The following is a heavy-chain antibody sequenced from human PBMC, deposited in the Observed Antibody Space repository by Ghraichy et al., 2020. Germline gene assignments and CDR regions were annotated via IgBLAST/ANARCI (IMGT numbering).Heavy chain of an antibody. CDR3: ARLGRWLQFCDY. V-gene: IGHV4-34*01. J-gene: IGHJ4*02. CDR2: INHSGST. CDR1: GGSFSGYY. Sequence: SETLTLTCAVYGGSFSGYYWSWIRQPPGKGLEWIGEINHSGSTNYNPSLKSRVTISVDTSKNQFSLKLSSVTAADTAVYYCARLGRWLQFCDYWGQGTLVTVSS. D-gene: IGHD5-24*01.